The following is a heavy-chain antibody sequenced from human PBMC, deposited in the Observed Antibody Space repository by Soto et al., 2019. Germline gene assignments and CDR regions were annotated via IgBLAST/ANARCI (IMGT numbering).Heavy chain of an antibody. D-gene: IGHD3-16*01. J-gene: IGHJ6*03. CDR1: GFTVSSYA. CDR3: ANALRFTCNTGHYMDV. Sequence: EVQLLESGGGLVQPGGSLRLSCAASGFTVSSYAMSWVRQAPGKGLEWVSVISGSGSTYSADSVKGRFTISRDSSKNTVYLQMHSRRAEDTAVYYCANALRFTCNTGHYMDVSGRGTTVTVSS. CDR2: ISGSGST. V-gene: IGHV3-23*01.